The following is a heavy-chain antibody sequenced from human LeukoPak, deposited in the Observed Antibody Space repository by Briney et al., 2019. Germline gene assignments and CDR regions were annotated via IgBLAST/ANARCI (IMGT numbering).Heavy chain of an antibody. V-gene: IGHV4-59*12. CDR1: GGPISGYY. D-gene: IGHD2/OR15-2a*01. CDR3: ARNAYYSADY. J-gene: IGHJ4*02. Sequence: SETLSLTCTVSGGPISGYYWSWIRQPPGKGLEWIGWIYYSGSTNYNSSLKSRVTISVDMSKNQFSLKLSSVTAADTAVYYCARNAYYSADYWGQGTLVTVSS. CDR2: IYYSGST.